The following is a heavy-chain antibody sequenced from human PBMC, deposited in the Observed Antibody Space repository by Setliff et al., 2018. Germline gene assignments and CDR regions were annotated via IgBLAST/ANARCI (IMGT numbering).Heavy chain of an antibody. CDR3: ARGPGYCSSTSCYDPDYYYYYMDV. CDR1: GYPFTSYD. Sequence: ASVKVSCKASGYPFTSYDIHWLRLTSGQGLEWMGWLNPSSGDTGFATKFQGRVTVTRDTSISTAYMELSSLRSEDTAVYYCARGPGYCSSTSCYDPDYYYYYMDVWGKGTTVTVSS. V-gene: IGHV1-8*02. J-gene: IGHJ6*03. D-gene: IGHD2-2*01. CDR2: LNPSSGDT.